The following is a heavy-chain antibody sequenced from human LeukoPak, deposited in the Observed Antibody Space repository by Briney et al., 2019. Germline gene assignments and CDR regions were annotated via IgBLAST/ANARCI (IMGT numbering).Heavy chain of an antibody. V-gene: IGHV3-11*01. Sequence: GGSLRLSCAASGFTFSDYYMSWIRQAPGEGLEWVSYISSSGSTIYYADSVKGRFTISRDNAKNSLYLQMNSLRAEDTAVYYCARDHYYDSSGYYPSGYYGMDVWGQGTTVTVSS. J-gene: IGHJ6*02. CDR1: GFTFSDYY. CDR3: ARDHYYDSSGYYPSGYYGMDV. D-gene: IGHD3-22*01. CDR2: ISSSGSTI.